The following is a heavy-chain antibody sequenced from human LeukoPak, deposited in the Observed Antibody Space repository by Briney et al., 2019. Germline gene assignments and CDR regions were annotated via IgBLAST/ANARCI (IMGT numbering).Heavy chain of an antibody. CDR1: GFTLSTYG. J-gene: IGHJ5*02. CDR2: IYYSGST. D-gene: IGHD6-13*01. Sequence: GSLRLSCAASGFTLSTYGMGWVRQAPGKGLEWIGYIYYSGSTNYNPSLKSRVTISVDTSKNQFSLKLSSVTAADTAVYYCARQAAAGTNWFDPWGQGTLVTVSS. CDR3: ARQAAAGTNWFDP. V-gene: IGHV4-59*01.